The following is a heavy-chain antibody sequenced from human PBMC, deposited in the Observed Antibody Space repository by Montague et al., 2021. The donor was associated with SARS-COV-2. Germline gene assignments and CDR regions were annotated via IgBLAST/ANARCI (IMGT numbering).Heavy chain of an antibody. J-gene: IGHJ6*02. CDR2: IYYSGST. CDR1: GGSISGYY. Sequence: SETLSLTCTVSGGSISGYYWSWIRQPPGKGLKWIGYIYYSGSTKYNPFLESRVTVSVDRSKNQVSLKLSSVTAADTAVYYCARLLRSCTNGVCRTYYYYAMDVWGQGTTVTVSS. CDR3: ARLLRSCTNGVCRTYYYYAMDV. D-gene: IGHD2-8*01. V-gene: IGHV4-59*01.